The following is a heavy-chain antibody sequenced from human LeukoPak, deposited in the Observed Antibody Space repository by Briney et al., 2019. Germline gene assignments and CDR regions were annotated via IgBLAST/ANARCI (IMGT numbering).Heavy chain of an antibody. CDR3: ARWGGGIPVAGTGEGLDY. Sequence: GESLKISCKGSGYSFTSYWIGWVRQMPGKGLEWMGIIYPGDSNTRYSPSFQGQVTISADKSISTAYLQWGRLKASDTAMYYCARWGGGIPVAGTGEGLDYWGQGTLVTVSS. CDR2: IYPGDSNT. V-gene: IGHV5-51*01. CDR1: GYSFTSYW. J-gene: IGHJ4*02. D-gene: IGHD6-19*01.